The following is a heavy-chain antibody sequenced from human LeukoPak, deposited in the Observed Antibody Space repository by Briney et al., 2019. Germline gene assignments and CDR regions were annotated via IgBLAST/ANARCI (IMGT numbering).Heavy chain of an antibody. Sequence: ASVKVSCKASGYTFTGYYMHWVRQAPGQGLEWMGWINPNSGGTNYAQKFQGRVTMTRDTSISTAYMELSRLRSDDTAVYYCARTYYYDSSGYYYDYWGQGTLVTVSS. CDR1: GYTFTGYY. V-gene: IGHV1-2*02. CDR3: ARTYYYDSSGYYYDY. D-gene: IGHD3-22*01. CDR2: INPNSGGT. J-gene: IGHJ4*02.